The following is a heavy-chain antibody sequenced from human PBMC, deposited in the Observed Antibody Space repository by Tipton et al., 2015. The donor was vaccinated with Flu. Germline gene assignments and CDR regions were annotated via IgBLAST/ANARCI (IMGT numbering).Heavy chain of an antibody. CDR1: GFTFSSYW. D-gene: IGHD6-13*01. Sequence: SLRLSCAASGFTFSSYWMSWVRQAPGKGLEWVANIKQDGSEKYYVDSVKGRFTISRDNAKNSLYLQMNSLGAEDTAVYYCASFGSSWYGVDYWGQGTLVTVSS. J-gene: IGHJ4*02. CDR3: ASFGSSWYGVDY. V-gene: IGHV3-7*01. CDR2: IKQDGSEK.